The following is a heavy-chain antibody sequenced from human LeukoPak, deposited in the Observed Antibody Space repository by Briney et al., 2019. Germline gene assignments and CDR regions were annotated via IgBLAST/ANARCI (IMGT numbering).Heavy chain of an antibody. Sequence: GESLKISCKGSGYSFTSYWIAWVRQMPGKGLEWMGIIYPGDSDTRYSPSFQGQVTISADKSINTAYLQWSSLKASDTAMYNCARLPNIVDAFDNWGQGTMVTVSS. CDR3: ARLPNIVDAFDN. CDR2: IYPGDSDT. V-gene: IGHV5-51*01. D-gene: IGHD2/OR15-2a*01. J-gene: IGHJ3*02. CDR1: GYSFTSYW.